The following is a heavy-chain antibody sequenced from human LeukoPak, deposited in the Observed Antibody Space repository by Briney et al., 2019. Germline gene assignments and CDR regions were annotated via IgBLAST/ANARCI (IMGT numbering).Heavy chain of an antibody. J-gene: IGHJ3*02. V-gene: IGHV4-31*03. CDR3: ARGPHYYGSGVRAFDI. CDR1: GGSISSGGFY. D-gene: IGHD3-10*01. CDR2: IYYSGST. Sequence: PSETLSLTCSVSGGSISSGGFYWSWIRQHPGKGLEWIGFIYYSGSTDYNPSLKSRLTLSVDRSKNQYSLNLRSVTVADTAVYYCARGPHYYGSGVRAFDIWGQGTMVTVSS.